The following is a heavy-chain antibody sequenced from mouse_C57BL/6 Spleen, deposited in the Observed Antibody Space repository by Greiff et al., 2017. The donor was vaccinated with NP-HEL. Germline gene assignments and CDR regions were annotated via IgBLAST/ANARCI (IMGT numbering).Heavy chain of an antibody. CDR3: ARIVARDYAMDY. J-gene: IGHJ4*01. Sequence: EVKLVESGPELVKPGASVKISCKASGYSFTGYYMNWVKQSPEKSLEWIGEINPSTGGTTYNQKFKAKATLTVDKSSSTAYMQLKSLTSEDSAVYYCARIVARDYAMDYWGQGTSVTVSS. D-gene: IGHD1-1*01. CDR1: GYSFTGYY. CDR2: INPSTGGT. V-gene: IGHV1-42*01.